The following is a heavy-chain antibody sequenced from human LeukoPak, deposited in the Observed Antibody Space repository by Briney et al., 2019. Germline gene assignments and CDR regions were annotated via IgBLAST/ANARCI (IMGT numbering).Heavy chain of an antibody. J-gene: IGHJ5*02. CDR1: GYTFTCYY. Sequence: ASVKVSCTASGYTFTCYYMHWVRQAPGQGLEWMGWINPNSGGTNYGQKFQGRVTMTRDTSISTAYMELSRLRSDDTAVYYCARAQLSGTPRGNNWFDPWGQGTLVTVSS. D-gene: IGHD1-7*01. V-gene: IGHV1-2*02. CDR2: INPNSGGT. CDR3: ARAQLSGTPRGNNWFDP.